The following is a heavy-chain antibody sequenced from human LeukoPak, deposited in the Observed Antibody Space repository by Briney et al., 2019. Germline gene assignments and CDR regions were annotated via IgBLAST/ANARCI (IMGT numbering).Heavy chain of an antibody. D-gene: IGHD6-19*01. CDR2: ISSCSSTI. CDR1: KFTFSDYG. V-gene: IGHV3-48*04. J-gene: IGHJ4*02. CDR3: AKDRSYTTGWSPFDY. Sequence: PGGSLRLSCAASKFTFSDYGMNWVRQAPGKGLEWVSYISSCSSTIYYGDSVKGRFTISRDNAKNSLYLQMNSLRAEDTALYYCAKDRSYTTGWSPFDYWGQGTLVTVSS.